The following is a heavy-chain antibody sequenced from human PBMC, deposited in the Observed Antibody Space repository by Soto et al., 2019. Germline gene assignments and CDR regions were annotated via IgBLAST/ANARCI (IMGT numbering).Heavy chain of an antibody. J-gene: IGHJ5*02. Sequence: SETLSLTCTVSGGSISSYYWTWIRQHPGKGLEWIGYIYYSGVTYYNPSLKSRVTISVDTSKNQFSLKLSSVTAADTAMYYCARDLRGRGSGRFDPWGQGTLVTVSS. V-gene: IGHV4-59*06. CDR2: IYYSGVT. CDR3: ARDLRGRGSGRFDP. D-gene: IGHD3-10*01. CDR1: GGSISSYY.